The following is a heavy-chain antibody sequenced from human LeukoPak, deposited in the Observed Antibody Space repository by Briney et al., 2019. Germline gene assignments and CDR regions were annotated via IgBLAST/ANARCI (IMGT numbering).Heavy chain of an antibody. V-gene: IGHV1-24*01. CDR1: GYTLTELS. CDR2: FDPEDGET. J-gene: IGHJ5*02. Sequence: ASVKVSCKVSGYTLTELSMHWVRQAPGKGLEWMGGFDPEDGETIYAQEFQGRVTMTEDTSTDTAYMELSSLRSEDTAVYYCATDRGYCSGGSCSNWFDPWGQGTLVTVSS. CDR3: ATDRGYCSGGSCSNWFDP. D-gene: IGHD2-15*01.